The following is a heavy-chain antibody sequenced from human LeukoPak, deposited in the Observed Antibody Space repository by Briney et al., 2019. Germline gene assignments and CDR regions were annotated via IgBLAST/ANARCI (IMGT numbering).Heavy chain of an antibody. V-gene: IGHV4-59*01. CDR2: IYYSGSN. J-gene: IGHJ4*02. CDR3: ASHSSSWYAQLDY. D-gene: IGHD6-13*01. Sequence: SGTPSLTCTVSVGSISGYYWSCIPQPPGKGLEGMGYIYYSGSNNYNPSLQSRVTISVDTSKNQFSLKLSSVTAADTAVYYCASHSSSWYAQLDYWGQGTLVTVSS. CDR1: VGSISGYY.